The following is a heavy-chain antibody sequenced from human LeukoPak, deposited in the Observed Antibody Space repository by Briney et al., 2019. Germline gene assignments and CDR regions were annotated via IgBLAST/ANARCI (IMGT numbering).Heavy chain of an antibody. CDR3: ARHMKGRGYSSSWYYYGMDV. CDR1: GGSFSGYY. Sequence: PSETLSLTCAVYGGSFSGYYWSWIRQPPGKGLEWIGEINHSGSTNYNPSLKSRVTISVDTSKNQFSLKLSSVTAADTAVYYCARHMKGRGYSSSWYYYGMDVWGQGTTVTVSS. J-gene: IGHJ6*02. D-gene: IGHD6-13*01. CDR2: INHSGST. V-gene: IGHV4-34*01.